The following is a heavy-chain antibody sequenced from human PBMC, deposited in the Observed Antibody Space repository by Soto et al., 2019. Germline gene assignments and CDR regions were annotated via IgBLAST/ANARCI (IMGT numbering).Heavy chain of an antibody. J-gene: IGHJ4*02. Sequence: GGSLRLSCAASGFTFSSYGMHWVRQAPGKGLEWVAVISYDGSNKYYADSVKGRFTISRDNSKNTLYLQTNSLRAEDTAVYYCANVQLFYIAAAHYFDYWGQGTLVTVSS. D-gene: IGHD6-13*01. CDR2: ISYDGSNK. V-gene: IGHV3-30*18. CDR3: ANVQLFYIAAAHYFDY. CDR1: GFTFSSYG.